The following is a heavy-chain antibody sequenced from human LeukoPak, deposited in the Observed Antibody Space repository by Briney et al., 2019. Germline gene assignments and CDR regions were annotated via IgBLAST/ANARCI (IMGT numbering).Heavy chain of an antibody. CDR3: AKDPPCSGGTCYGYFES. J-gene: IGHJ4*02. CDR1: GFTFSTYA. D-gene: IGHD2-15*01. CDR2: ISGSGGNT. V-gene: IGHV3-23*01. Sequence: GGSLRLSCAASGFTFSTYAMNWVRQAPGKGLEWVSIISGSGGNTLYADAVKGRFTISRDNSINTLYLQMNNLRDDDTAVYYCAKDPPCSGGTCYGYFESWGQGTLVTVSS.